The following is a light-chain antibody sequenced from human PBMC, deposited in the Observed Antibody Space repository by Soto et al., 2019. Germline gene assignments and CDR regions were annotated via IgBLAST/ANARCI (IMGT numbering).Light chain of an antibody. CDR3: SSYRSSITYV. CDR2: EVT. J-gene: IGLJ1*01. V-gene: IGLV2-14*01. Sequence: ALTQPSSVSGSPGQSITISCTGTSSDVGGYNYVSWYQQHPGKAPKLMIYEVTNRPSGVSNRFSGSKSGNTASLTISGLRAEDEADYYCSSYRSSITYVFGTGTKVTVL. CDR1: SSDVGGYNY.